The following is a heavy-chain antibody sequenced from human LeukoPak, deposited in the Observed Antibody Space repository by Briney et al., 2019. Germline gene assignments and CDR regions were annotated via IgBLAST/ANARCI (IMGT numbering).Heavy chain of an antibody. CDR3: ARAPVLRYFDWSQIFFDY. Sequence: SVKVSCKASGGTFSSYAISWVRQAPGQGLEWMGGIIPIFGTANYAQKFQGRVTITADESTSTAYMELSSLRSEDTAVYYCARAPVLRYFDWSQIFFDYWGQGTLVTVSS. CDR2: IIPIFGTA. D-gene: IGHD3-9*01. V-gene: IGHV1-69*13. J-gene: IGHJ4*02. CDR1: GGTFSSYA.